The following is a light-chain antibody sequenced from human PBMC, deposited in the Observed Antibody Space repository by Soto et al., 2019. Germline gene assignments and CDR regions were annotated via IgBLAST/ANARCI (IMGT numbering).Light chain of an antibody. Sequence: SYELTQPPSVSVSPGQTARITCFGVALSKQYASWYQQKPGQAPVLLIYKDTERPSGIPERFSGSTSGTTVTLTIGGVQAEDEADYFCQSADSSGSTYVFGTGTKLTVL. V-gene: IGLV3-25*03. J-gene: IGLJ1*01. CDR1: ALSKQY. CDR2: KDT. CDR3: QSADSSGSTYV.